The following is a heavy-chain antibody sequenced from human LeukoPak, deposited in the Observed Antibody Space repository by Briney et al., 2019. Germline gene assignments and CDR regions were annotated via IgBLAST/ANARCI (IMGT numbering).Heavy chain of an antibody. CDR2: ISSSSGTI. Sequence: GGSLRLSCAASGFTFSTYSMSWVRQAPGKGLEWVSYISSSSGTIYYADSVKGRFTISRDNAKNSLYLQMNSLRAEDTAMYYCAKSDGFDYWGQGTLVTVSS. CDR3: AKSDGFDY. J-gene: IGHJ4*02. CDR1: GFTFSTYS. V-gene: IGHV3-48*01. D-gene: IGHD5-24*01.